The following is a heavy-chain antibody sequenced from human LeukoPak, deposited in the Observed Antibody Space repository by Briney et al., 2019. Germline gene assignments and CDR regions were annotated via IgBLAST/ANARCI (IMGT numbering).Heavy chain of an antibody. CDR3: ANIAVAGDGDYFDY. Sequence: PSQTLSLTCTVSGGSISSGSYYWSWIRQPAGKGLGWIGRIYTSGSTNYNPSLKSRVTISVDTSKNQFSLKLSSVTAADTAVYYCANIAVAGDGDYFDYWGQGTLVTVSS. V-gene: IGHV4-61*02. J-gene: IGHJ4*02. CDR1: GGSISSGSYY. D-gene: IGHD6-19*01. CDR2: IYTSGST.